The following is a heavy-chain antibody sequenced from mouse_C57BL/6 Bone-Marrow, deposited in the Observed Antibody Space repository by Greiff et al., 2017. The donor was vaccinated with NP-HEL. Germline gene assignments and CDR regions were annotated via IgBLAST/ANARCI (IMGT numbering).Heavy chain of an antibody. CDR3: ARGPGIYYGNLHFDY. Sequence: VQLQQPGAELVMPGASVKLSCKASGYTFTSYWMHWVKQRPGQGLEWIGEIDPSDRYTNYNQKFKGKSTLTVDKSSSTAYMQLSSLTSGDSAVYYCARGPGIYYGNLHFDYWGQGTTLTVSS. V-gene: IGHV1-69*01. CDR1: GYTFTSYW. CDR2: IDPSDRYT. D-gene: IGHD2-1*01. J-gene: IGHJ2*01.